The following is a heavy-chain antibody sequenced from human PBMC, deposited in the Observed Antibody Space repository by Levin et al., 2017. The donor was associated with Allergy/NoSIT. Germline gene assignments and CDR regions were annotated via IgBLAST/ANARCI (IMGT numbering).Heavy chain of an antibody. V-gene: IGHV4-34*01. J-gene: IGHJ4*02. CDR1: GMSFSGYF. CDR3: ARGATVTRRFDY. D-gene: IGHD4-17*01. CDR2: IDHSGST. Sequence: PSQTLSLTCGVSGMSFSGYFWSWIRQPPGKGLEWIGEIDHSGSTDYSPSLKSRVTISLDTSKNQFSLKLSSVTAADTAVYYCARGATVTRRFDYWGQGTLVTVSS.